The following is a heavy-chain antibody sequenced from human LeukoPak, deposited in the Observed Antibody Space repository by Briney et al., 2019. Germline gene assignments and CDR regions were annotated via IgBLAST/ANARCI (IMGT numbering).Heavy chain of an antibody. J-gene: IGHJ5*02. D-gene: IGHD3-10*01. Sequence: GGSLRLSCAASGFTFSNYVMTWVRQAPEKGLQWVSSISGSGGSTYYADSVKGRFTISRDSSKNTLYLQMNSLRAEDTAVYFCAKGSSPDYYGSGRLDPWGQGTLVTVSS. CDR2: ISGSGGST. CDR1: GFTFSNYV. V-gene: IGHV3-23*01. CDR3: AKGSSPDYYGSGRLDP.